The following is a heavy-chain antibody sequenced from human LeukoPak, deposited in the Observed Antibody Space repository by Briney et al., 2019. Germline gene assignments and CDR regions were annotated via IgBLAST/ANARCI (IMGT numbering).Heavy chain of an antibody. V-gene: IGHV3-23*01. CDR2: ISGSGGST. CDR1: EFTFSNYA. D-gene: IGHD3-16*01. CDR3: AKARDSDYVWYFDY. Sequence: GGSLRLSCAASEFTFSNYAMNWVRQAPGKGLEWVSSISGSGGSTHYADSVKGRFTISRDNSKNTLYLQMNSLRAEDTAVYYCAKARDSDYVWYFDYWGQGTLVTVSS. J-gene: IGHJ4*02.